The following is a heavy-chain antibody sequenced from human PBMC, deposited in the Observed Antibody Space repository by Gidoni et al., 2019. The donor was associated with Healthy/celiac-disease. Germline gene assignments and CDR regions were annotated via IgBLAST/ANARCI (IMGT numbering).Heavy chain of an antibody. CDR3: ARRSSGWHDY. D-gene: IGHD6-19*01. J-gene: IGHJ4*02. V-gene: IGHV1-69*01. CDR2: IIPIFGTA. Sequence: RGIIPIFGTANYAQKFQGRVTITADESTSTAYMELSSLRSEDTAVYYCARRSSGWHDYWGQGTLVTVSS.